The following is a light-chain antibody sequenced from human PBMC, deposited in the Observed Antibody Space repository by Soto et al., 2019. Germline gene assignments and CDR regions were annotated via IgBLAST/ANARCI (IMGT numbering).Light chain of an antibody. CDR3: QQYNNLPPT. V-gene: IGKV3-15*01. Sequence: DIVMTQSPLTLSVSPGESATLSCRASERVSTNLAWYQQTPGQAPRLLIYSASRRPTDIPVRFSGSGSGAEFTLTIRSLQSEDFAIYYCQQYNNLPPTFGQGTKVDIK. CDR1: ERVSTN. J-gene: IGKJ1*01. CDR2: SAS.